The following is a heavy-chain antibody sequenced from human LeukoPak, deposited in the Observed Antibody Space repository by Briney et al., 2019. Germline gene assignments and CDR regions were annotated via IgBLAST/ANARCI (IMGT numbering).Heavy chain of an antibody. CDR1: GFTFSNYW. V-gene: IGHV3-7*01. D-gene: IGHD2-8*01. CDR3: ARKGGTRGPLNY. J-gene: IGHJ4*02. Sequence: GGSLRLSCAASGFTFSNYWMSWVRQAPGKGLECVANIKQDGSETYYVDSVKGRFTISRDSAKNSLFLQMNSLTAEDTAVYYCARKGGTRGPLNYWGQGTLVTVSS. CDR2: IKQDGSET.